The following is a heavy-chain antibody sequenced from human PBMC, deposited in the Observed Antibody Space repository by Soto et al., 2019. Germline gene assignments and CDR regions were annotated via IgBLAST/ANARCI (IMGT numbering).Heavy chain of an antibody. Sequence: GGSLRLSCDVSGFTFSSYGMHWVRQAPGKGLEWVAVISYDGSNKYYADSVKGRFTLSRDNSKNTLYLQMNSLRVDDTAVYFCAKDRRGGYCSGGSCRNFDSWGQGTLVTVSS. CDR3: AKDRRGGYCSGGSCRNFDS. D-gene: IGHD2-15*01. CDR1: GFTFSSYG. V-gene: IGHV3-30*18. J-gene: IGHJ4*02. CDR2: ISYDGSNK.